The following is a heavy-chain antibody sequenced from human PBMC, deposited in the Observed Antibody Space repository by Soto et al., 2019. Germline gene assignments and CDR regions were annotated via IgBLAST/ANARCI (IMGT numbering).Heavy chain of an antibody. D-gene: IGHD3-16*01. V-gene: IGHV3-48*01. CDR1: GFILSDCA. Sequence: EVQLVESGGGLVQPGGSLRLSCATSGFILSDCAMNWVRQAPGKGLEWVSYISSSSSVIDYADSVKGRFTVSRDNARNFLYLKMNSLRAEDTAVYYWARVLIWGSKWYYSMDVWGKGATVAVS. J-gene: IGHJ6*03. CDR2: ISSSSSVI. CDR3: ARVLIWGSKWYYSMDV.